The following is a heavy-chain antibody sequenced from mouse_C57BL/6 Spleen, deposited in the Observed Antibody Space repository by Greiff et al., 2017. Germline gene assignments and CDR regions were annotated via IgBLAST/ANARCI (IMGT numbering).Heavy chain of an antibody. Sequence: DVQLQESGAELVRPGASVKLSCTASGFNIKDDYMHWVKQRPEQGLEWIGWIDPENGDTEYASKFQGKATITADTSSNTAYLQLSSLTSEDTAVYYCTTTDGYYFDYWGQGTTLTVSS. CDR2: IDPENGDT. CDR1: GFNIKDDY. CDR3: TTTDGYYFDY. V-gene: IGHV14-4*01. J-gene: IGHJ2*01.